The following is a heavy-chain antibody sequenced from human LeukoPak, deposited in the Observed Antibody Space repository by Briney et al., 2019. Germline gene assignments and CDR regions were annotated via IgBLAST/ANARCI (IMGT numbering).Heavy chain of an antibody. D-gene: IGHD6-13*01. CDR1: GFTFSSYS. J-gene: IGHJ1*01. Sequence: GGSLRLSCAASGFTFSSYSMNWVRQAPGKGLEWVSYISSSSSTIYYADSVKGRFTISRDNAKNSLYLQMNSLRAEDTAVYYCARVPLGAAAAPRPEYFQHWGQGTLVTVSS. CDR2: ISSSSSTI. V-gene: IGHV3-48*04. CDR3: ARVPLGAAAAPRPEYFQH.